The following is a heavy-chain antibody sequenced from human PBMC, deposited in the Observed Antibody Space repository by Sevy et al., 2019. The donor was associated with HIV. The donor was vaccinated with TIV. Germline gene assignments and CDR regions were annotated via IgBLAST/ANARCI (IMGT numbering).Heavy chain of an antibody. CDR3: ASLSLQQLAHPTFDY. Sequence: ASVKVSCKASGGTFSSYAISWVRQAPGQGLESMGGIIPIFGTANYAQKFQGRVTITADESTSTAYMELSSLRSEDTAVYYCASLSLQQLAHPTFDYWGQGTLVTVSS. J-gene: IGHJ4*02. CDR1: GGTFSSYA. D-gene: IGHD6-13*01. V-gene: IGHV1-69*13. CDR2: IIPIFGTA.